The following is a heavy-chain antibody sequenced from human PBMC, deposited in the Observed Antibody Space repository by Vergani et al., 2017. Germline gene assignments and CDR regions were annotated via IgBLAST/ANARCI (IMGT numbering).Heavy chain of an antibody. V-gene: IGHV4-39*01. CDR2: IYYSGLT. CDR3: ARGTSPGWGYCSSTSCYHYYYMDV. CDR1: ADSISSGSYY. D-gene: IGHD2-2*01. J-gene: IGHJ6*03. Sequence: QLQLQQSGPGLVKPSETLFLTCTVSADSISSGSYYWGWIRQPPGKSLEWIGSIYYSGLTYYNPSLKSRVAISVDTSKNQFSLKVTSVTAADTAVYFCARGTSPGWGYCSSTSCYHYYYMDVWGKGTTVTVSS.